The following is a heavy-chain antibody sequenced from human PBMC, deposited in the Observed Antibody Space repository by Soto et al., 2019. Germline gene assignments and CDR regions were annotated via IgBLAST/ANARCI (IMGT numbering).Heavy chain of an antibody. CDR1: GGSFSGYY. CDR3: ARGGYSGYAR. D-gene: IGHD5-12*01. J-gene: IGHJ4*02. V-gene: IGHV4-34*01. Sequence: QVQLQQWGAGLLKPSETLSLTCAVYGGSFSGYYWSWIRQPPGKGLEWIGEINHSGSTNYNPSLKSRVTISVDTSKNQFSQKLSSVTAADTAVYYCARGGYSGYARWGQGTLVTVSS. CDR2: INHSGST.